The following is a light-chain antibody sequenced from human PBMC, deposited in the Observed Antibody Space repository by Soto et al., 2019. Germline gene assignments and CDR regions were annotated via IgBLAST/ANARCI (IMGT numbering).Light chain of an antibody. J-gene: IGKJ5*01. CDR2: AAS. V-gene: IGKV1-39*01. CDR3: QHSYSTHPST. CDR1: QSVSGW. Sequence: DIQMTQSPSTVSASGGDAVTGTRRASQSVSGWLAWYQQKPGKAPKLLIYAASSLQSGVPSRFSGSGSGTDFTLTISSLQPEDFATYYCQHSYSTHPSTFGQGTRLEIK.